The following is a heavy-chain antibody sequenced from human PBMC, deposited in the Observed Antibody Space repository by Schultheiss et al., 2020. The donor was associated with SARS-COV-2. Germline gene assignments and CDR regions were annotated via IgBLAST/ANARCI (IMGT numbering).Heavy chain of an antibody. CDR3: ARGHPAATHAFDI. V-gene: IGHV4-34*01. CDR2: INHSGST. D-gene: IGHD2-15*01. Sequence: SETLSLTCTVSGGSFSGYYWSWIRQPPGKGLEWIGEINHSGSTNYNPSLKSRVTISVDTSKNQFSLKLSSVTAADTAVYYCARGHPAATHAFDIWGQGTMVTVSS. CDR1: GGSFSGYY. J-gene: IGHJ3*02.